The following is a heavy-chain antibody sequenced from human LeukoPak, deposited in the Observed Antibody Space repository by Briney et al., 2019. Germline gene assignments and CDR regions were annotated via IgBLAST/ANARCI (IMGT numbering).Heavy chain of an antibody. V-gene: IGHV4-30-4*08. CDR1: GGSISSGDYY. Sequence: SQTLSLTCTVSGGSISSGDYYWSWIRQPPGKGLEWIGYIYYSGSAYYNPSLKSRVTISVDTSKNQFSLKLSSLTAADTAVYYCARAAYYYDSSGYYPDAFDIWGQGTMVTVSS. D-gene: IGHD3-22*01. CDR3: ARAAYYYDSSGYYPDAFDI. CDR2: IYYSGSA. J-gene: IGHJ3*02.